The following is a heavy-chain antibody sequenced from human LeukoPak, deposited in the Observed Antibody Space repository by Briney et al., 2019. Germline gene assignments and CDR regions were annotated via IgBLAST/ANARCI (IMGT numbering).Heavy chain of an antibody. V-gene: IGHV3-30*09. CDR2: ISYDGSNK. CDR1: GFTFSSYA. D-gene: IGHD2-21*02. CDR3: ARDARGAYCGGDCSPYFDY. J-gene: IGHJ4*02. Sequence: GGSLRLSCAASGFTFSSYAMHWVRQAPGKGLEWVAVISYDGSNKYYADSVKGRFAISRDNSKNTLYLQMNSLRAEDTAVYYCARDARGAYCGGDCSPYFDYRGQGTLVTVSS.